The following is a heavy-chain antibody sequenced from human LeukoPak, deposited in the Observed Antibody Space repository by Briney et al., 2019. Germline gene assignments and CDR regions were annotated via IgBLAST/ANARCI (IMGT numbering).Heavy chain of an antibody. CDR1: GGSISSYY. CDR2: VYSTGST. Sequence: PSETLSLTCTVSGGSISSYYWSWIRQPTGKELEWIGRVYSTGSTKYNPSLESRVTMSVDTSSNRFSLRLRSVTAADTAVYYCARDLLGDYGTFDIWGQGTMVTVSS. D-gene: IGHD4-17*01. V-gene: IGHV4-4*07. CDR3: ARDLLGDYGTFDI. J-gene: IGHJ3*02.